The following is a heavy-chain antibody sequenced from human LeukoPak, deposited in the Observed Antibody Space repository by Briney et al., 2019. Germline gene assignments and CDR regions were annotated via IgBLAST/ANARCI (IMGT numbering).Heavy chain of an antibody. CDR2: IYYGVST. CDR1: GGSISSYY. Sequence: SETLSLTCTVSGGSISSYYWSWIRQPPGKGLGWIGYIYYGVSTNYNPSLKSRATISLDTSKKQISLKVRSVTAADTAIYYCARLLADNWFDPWGQGTLVTVSS. V-gene: IGHV4-59*08. CDR3: ARLLADNWFDP. D-gene: IGHD6-13*01. J-gene: IGHJ5*02.